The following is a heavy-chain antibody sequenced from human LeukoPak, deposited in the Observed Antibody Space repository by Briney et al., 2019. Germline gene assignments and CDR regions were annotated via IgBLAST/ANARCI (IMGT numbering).Heavy chain of an antibody. CDR1: GGSISSYY. J-gene: IGHJ6*02. Sequence: SETLFLTCTVSGGSISSYYWSWIRQPPGKGLEWIGYIYYSGSTNYNPSLKSRVTISVDTSKNQFSLKLSSVTAADTAVYYCARGTNWAYYGMDVWGQGTTVTVSS. CDR3: ARGTNWAYYGMDV. V-gene: IGHV4-59*01. CDR2: IYYSGST. D-gene: IGHD2-2*01.